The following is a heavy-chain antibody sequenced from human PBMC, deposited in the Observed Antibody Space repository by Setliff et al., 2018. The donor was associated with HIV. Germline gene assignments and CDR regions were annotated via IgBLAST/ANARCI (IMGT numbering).Heavy chain of an antibody. Sequence: ASVKVSCKAFGYTFTSYALNWVRQAPGQGLEWMGWINTYTANPMYAQGFTGRFVFPLDTSVRTAYLQISSLKAEDTALYYCARGRGVRGANDAFNIWGLGTMVTVSS. D-gene: IGHD3-10*01. J-gene: IGHJ3*02. CDR3: ARGRGVRGANDAFNI. V-gene: IGHV7-4-1*02. CDR2: INTYTANP. CDR1: GYTFTSYA.